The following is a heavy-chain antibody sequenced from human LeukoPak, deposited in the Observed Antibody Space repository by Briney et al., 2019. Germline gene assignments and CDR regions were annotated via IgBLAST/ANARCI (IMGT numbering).Heavy chain of an antibody. CDR3: ARVSVITQYSGSPDYFAS. V-gene: IGHV1-2*02. CDR2: INPNSGDT. D-gene: IGHD1-26*01. CDR1: GYTFTGYY. Sequence: ASVKVSCKASGYTFTGYYMHWVRQAPGQGLEWVGWINPNSGDTDYARKFQGRVIVTRDTSISTAYMELGRLRSDDTALYYCARVSVITQYSGSPDYFASWGQGTLITVSS. J-gene: IGHJ4*02.